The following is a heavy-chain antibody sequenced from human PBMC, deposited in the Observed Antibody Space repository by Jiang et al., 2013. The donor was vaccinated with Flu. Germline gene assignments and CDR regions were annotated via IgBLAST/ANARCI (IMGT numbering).Heavy chain of an antibody. CDR2: IYHSGAT. D-gene: IGHD2-2*01. CDR3: AREEGYCSSTSCYGDAFDI. Sequence: SISNNNWWSWVRQPPGKGLEWIGEIYHSGATNYNPSLKSRVTISVDNSKNQFSLKVTSVTAADTAVYYCAREEGYCSSTSCYGDAFDIWGQGTMVTVSS. J-gene: IGHJ3*02. V-gene: IGHV4-4*02. CDR1: SISNNNW.